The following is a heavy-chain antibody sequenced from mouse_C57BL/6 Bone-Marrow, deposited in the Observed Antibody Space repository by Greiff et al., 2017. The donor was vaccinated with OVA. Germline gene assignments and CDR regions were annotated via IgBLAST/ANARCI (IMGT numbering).Heavy chain of an antibody. CDR3: ARNYGSSYDWYFDV. J-gene: IGHJ1*03. CDR2: IDPSDSYT. V-gene: IGHV1-69*01. D-gene: IGHD1-1*01. Sequence: QVQLQQSGAELVMPGASVKLSCKASGYTFTSYWMHWVKQRPGQGLEWIGEIDPSDSYTNYNQKFKGKSTLTVDKSSSTAYMQLSSLTSEDSAVYYCARNYGSSYDWYFDVGGTGTTVTVSS. CDR1: GYTFTSYW.